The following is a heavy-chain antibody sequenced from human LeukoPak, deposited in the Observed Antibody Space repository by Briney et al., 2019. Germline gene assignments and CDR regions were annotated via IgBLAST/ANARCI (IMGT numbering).Heavy chain of an antibody. D-gene: IGHD4-17*01. CDR1: GGSISSYY. Sequence: SETLSLTCTVSGGSISSYYWSWIRQPPGKGLEWIGYIYYSGSTNYNPSLKSRVTISVDTSKNQFSLKLSSVTAADTAVYYCARDQRPLDYGDEKELYGMDVWGQGTTVTVSS. J-gene: IGHJ6*02. CDR2: IYYSGST. V-gene: IGHV4-59*12. CDR3: ARDQRPLDYGDEKELYGMDV.